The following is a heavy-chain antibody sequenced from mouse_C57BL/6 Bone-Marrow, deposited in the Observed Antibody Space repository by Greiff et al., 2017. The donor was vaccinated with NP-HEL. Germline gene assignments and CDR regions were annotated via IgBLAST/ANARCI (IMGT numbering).Heavy chain of an antibody. D-gene: IGHD5-1-1*01. CDR3: TRPYQRTYAMDY. J-gene: IGHJ4*01. Sequence: EVKLVESGEGLVKPGGSLKLSCAASGFTFSSYAMSWVRQTPEKRLEWVAYISSGGDYIYYADTVKGRFTISRDNARNTLYLQMSSLKSEDTAMYYCTRPYQRTYAMDYWGQGTSVTVSS. V-gene: IGHV5S21*01. CDR1: GFTFSSYA. CDR2: ISSGGDYI.